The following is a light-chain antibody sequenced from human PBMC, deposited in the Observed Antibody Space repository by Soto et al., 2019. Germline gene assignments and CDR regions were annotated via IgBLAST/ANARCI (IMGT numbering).Light chain of an antibody. CDR1: QAIGND. V-gene: IGKV1-17*01. J-gene: IGKJ1*01. CDR2: AAS. CDR3: LQHHSYPCT. Sequence: DIQMTQSPSSLPAPVGDRVTITCRANQAIGNDLGWYHQNPGRTPKRLIYAASNLQGGMSSRLGGSGSGTGFTLTIISVEPEDFRTEYGLQHHSYPCTFGQGTKVEGK.